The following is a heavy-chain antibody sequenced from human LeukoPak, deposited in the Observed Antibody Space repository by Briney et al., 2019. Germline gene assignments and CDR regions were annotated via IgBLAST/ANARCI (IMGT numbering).Heavy chain of an antibody. CDR3: TTETHYDILTGYYLFDY. CDR2: IKSKTDGGTT. CDR1: GFTFSNAW. Sequence: TGGSLRLSCAASGFTFSNAWMSWVRQAPGKGLEWVGRIKSKTDGGTTDYAAPVKGRFTISRDDSKNTLYLQMNSLKTEDAAVYYCTTETHYDILTGYYLFDYWGQGTLVTVSS. J-gene: IGHJ4*02. V-gene: IGHV3-15*01. D-gene: IGHD3-9*01.